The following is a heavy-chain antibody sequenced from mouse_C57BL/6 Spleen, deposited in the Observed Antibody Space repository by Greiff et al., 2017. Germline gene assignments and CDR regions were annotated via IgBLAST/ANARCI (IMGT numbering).Heavy chain of an antibody. D-gene: IGHD2-4*01. CDR3: ARQGLRRGYWYFDV. J-gene: IGHJ1*03. Sequence: EVMLVESGGGLVQPGESLKLSCESNEYEFPSHDMSWVRKTPEKRLELVAAINSDGGSTYYPDTMERRFIISRDNTKKTLYLQMSSPRSEDTALYYCARQGLRRGYWYFDVWGTGTTVTVSS. V-gene: IGHV5-2*01. CDR1: EYEFPSHD. CDR2: INSDGGST.